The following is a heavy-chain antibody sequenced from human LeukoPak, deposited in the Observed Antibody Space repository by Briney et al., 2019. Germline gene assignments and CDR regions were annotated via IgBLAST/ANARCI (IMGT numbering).Heavy chain of an antibody. CDR2: ISSDGGNK. CDR3: VRDRPVPYYDYYYNMDV. CDR1: GFTFSTYA. D-gene: IGHD3-10*02. V-gene: IGHV3-30-3*01. J-gene: IGHJ6*02. Sequence: PGRSLRLSCAASGFTFSTYAMHWVRQAPGKGLEWVAVISSDGGNKYYADSVRGRFTISRDSSTLYLQMNSLKSEDTAVYYCVRDRPVPYYDYYYNMDVWGQGTTVIVSS.